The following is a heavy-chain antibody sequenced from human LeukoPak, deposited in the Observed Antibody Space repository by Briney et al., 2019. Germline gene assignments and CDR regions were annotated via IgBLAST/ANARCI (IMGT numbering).Heavy chain of an antibody. J-gene: IGHJ4*02. CDR2: IYHSGSP. V-gene: IGHV4-59*01. D-gene: IGHD2-15*01. CDR3: ASHRLGCSGGSCYTVGFDY. Sequence: SETLSLTCTVPGGSISDYYWSWIRQPPGKGLEWIGYIYHSGSPNYNPSLTGRVAISIDTSKNQFSLKLRSVTAADAALYYCASHRLGCSGGSCYTVGFDYWGRGTLVTVSS. CDR1: GGSISDYY.